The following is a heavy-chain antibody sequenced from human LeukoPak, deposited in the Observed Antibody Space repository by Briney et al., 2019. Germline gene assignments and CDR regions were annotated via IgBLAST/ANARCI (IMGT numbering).Heavy chain of an antibody. CDR3: ARGLGYYYDSSGADRLDY. Sequence: SETLSLTCAVYGGSFSGYYWSWIRQPPGKGLEWIGGINHSGSTNYNPSLKSRVTISVDTSKNQFSLKLSSVTAADTAVYYCARGLGYYYDSSGADRLDYWGQGTLVTVSS. D-gene: IGHD3-22*01. J-gene: IGHJ4*02. CDR2: INHSGST. V-gene: IGHV4-34*01. CDR1: GGSFSGYY.